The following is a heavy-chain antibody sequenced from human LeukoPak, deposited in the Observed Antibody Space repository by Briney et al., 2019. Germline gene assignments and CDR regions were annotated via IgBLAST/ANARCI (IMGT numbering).Heavy chain of an antibody. CDR1: GFIFSDYF. V-gene: IGHV3-11*05. CDR2: VSTTGSHT. CDR3: ARGGGYAFDI. D-gene: IGHD6-25*01. J-gene: IGHJ3*02. Sequence: GGSLRLSCAASGFIFSDYFISWVRQATGKGLEWLSYVSTTGSHTNYADSVKGRFTISRDNVKKSLYLQMNSLRPDDTAVYYCARGGGYAFDIWGQGTVVTVSS.